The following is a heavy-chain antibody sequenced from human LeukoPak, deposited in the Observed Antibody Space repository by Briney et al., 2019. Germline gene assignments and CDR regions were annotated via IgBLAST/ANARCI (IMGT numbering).Heavy chain of an antibody. CDR1: GGTFSSYA. Sequence: GASVKVSCKASGGTFSSYAISWVRQAPGQGLEWMGGIIPIFGTANYAQKFQGRVTITADESTSTAYMELSSLRSEDTAVYYCTRPKQGGGLPYYFWYAMDVWGQGTTVTVSS. CDR3: TRPKQGGGLPYYFWYAMDV. V-gene: IGHV1-69*01. D-gene: IGHD2-15*01. J-gene: IGHJ6*02. CDR2: IIPIFGTA.